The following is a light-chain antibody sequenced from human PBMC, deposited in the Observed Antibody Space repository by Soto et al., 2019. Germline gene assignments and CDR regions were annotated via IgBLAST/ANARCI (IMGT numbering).Light chain of an antibody. V-gene: IGKV1-39*01. CDR2: AAS. CDR1: QNIGIY. CDR3: HQTFANPWT. Sequence: DIQMTQSPSSLSASVGDRVTSTCRASQNIGIYLNWYQKKPGKATKLLIHAASTLQSGAPSTFSGSGYGTDFALTISSLQPEDIATYYCHQTFANPWTFAHGTKVDIK. J-gene: IGKJ1*01.